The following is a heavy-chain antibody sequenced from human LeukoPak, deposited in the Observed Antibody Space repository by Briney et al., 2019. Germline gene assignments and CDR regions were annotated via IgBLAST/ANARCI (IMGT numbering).Heavy chain of an antibody. V-gene: IGHV4-39*01. CDR2: IYYSGST. CDR3: ARRLRGDPFDY. J-gene: IGHJ4*02. CDR1: GGSISSSSYY. Sequence: SETLSLTCTVSGGSISSSSYYWGWIRQPPGKGLEWIGSIYYSGSTYYNPSLKSRVTISVDTSKNQFSLKLSSVTAADTAVYYCARRLRGDPFDYWGQGTLVTVSS. D-gene: IGHD4-17*01.